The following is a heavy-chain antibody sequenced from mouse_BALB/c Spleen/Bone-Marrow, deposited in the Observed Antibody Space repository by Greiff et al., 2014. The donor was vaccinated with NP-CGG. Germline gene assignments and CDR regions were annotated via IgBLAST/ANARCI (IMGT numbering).Heavy chain of an antibody. V-gene: IGHV5-4*02. CDR3: TRGGFAY. CDR2: ISDGGNYT. CDR1: GFTFSDYY. Sequence: EVQLVESGGGLVKPGGSLKLSCAASGFTFSDYYMYWVRQTPEKRLEWVATISDGGNYTYYPDSVKGRFTISRDNAKNNLYLQMSSLQSEDTAMYFCTRGGFAYWGQGTLVTVSA. J-gene: IGHJ3*01.